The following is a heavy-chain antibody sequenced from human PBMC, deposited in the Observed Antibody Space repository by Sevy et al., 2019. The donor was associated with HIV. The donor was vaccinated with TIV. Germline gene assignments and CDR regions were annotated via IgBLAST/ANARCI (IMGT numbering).Heavy chain of an antibody. J-gene: IGHJ5*02. CDR1: GGSISSGNYY. CDR3: AREATEYTSSSVWFDP. V-gene: IGHV4-30-4*01. Sequence: SETLSLTCTVSGGSISSGNYYWHWIRQPPGEGLEWIGYISYTGNTYYNPSLKSPVTISVDTSNNQFSLRLTSVTAAETAVYYCAREATEYTSSSVWFDPWGQGTLVTVSS. D-gene: IGHD6-6*01. CDR2: ISYTGNT.